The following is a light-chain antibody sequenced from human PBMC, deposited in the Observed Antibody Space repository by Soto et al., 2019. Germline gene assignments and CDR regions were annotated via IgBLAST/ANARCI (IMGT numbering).Light chain of an antibody. CDR3: CSYAGSYNLL. CDR1: SSNIGAGYG. CDR2: GNS. V-gene: IGLV1-40*01. Sequence: QAVVTQPPSVSGAPGQRVTISCTGSSSNIGAGYGVHWYQHLPGTAPKLLIYGNSNRPSGVPDRFSGSKSGTSASLAITGLRAEDEAGYYCCSYAGSYNLLFGGGTKVTVL. J-gene: IGLJ2*01.